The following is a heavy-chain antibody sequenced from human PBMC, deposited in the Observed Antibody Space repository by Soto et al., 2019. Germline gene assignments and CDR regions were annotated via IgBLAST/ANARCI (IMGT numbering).Heavy chain of an antibody. V-gene: IGHV3-23*01. Sequence: GGSLRLSCATSGFTFSTYAMRWVRQTPGKGLEWLSAISGSGVSTHYSDSVKGRFTISRANSKNTLYLQMNSRRAEDTAVYYCAKVFGSYYFAHWGHGTLVTVSS. CDR1: GFTFSTYA. CDR3: AKVFGSYYFAH. D-gene: IGHD3-10*01. J-gene: IGHJ4*01. CDR2: ISGSGVST.